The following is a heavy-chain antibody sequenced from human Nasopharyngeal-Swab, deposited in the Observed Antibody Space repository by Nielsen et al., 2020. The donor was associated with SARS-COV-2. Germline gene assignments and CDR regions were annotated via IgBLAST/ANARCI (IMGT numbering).Heavy chain of an antibody. Sequence: GSLRLSCTVSGGSISSSSYYWGWIRQPPGKGLEWIRSIYYSGSTYYNPSLKSRVTISVDTSKNQFSLKLSSVTAADTAVYYCARVLTRNLVVALVLDAFDIWGQGTMVTVSS. CDR2: IYYSGST. V-gene: IGHV4-39*07. CDR3: ARVLTRNLVVALVLDAFDI. J-gene: IGHJ3*02. CDR1: GGSISSSSYY. D-gene: IGHD2-15*01.